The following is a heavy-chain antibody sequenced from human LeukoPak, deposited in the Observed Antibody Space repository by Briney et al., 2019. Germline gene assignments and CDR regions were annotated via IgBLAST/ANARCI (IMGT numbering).Heavy chain of an antibody. V-gene: IGHV1-18*04. CDR3: AYSISSPADYYYYMDV. CDR1: GYTFTGYY. J-gene: IGHJ6*03. D-gene: IGHD6-6*01. Sequence: ASVKVSCKASGYTFTGYYMHWVRQAPGQGLEWMGWISTYNGNTKFAQRLQGRVTMTTDTSTKTAYMELGSLRSDDTAVYYCAYSISSPADYYYYMDVWGKGTKVTVSS. CDR2: ISTYNGNT.